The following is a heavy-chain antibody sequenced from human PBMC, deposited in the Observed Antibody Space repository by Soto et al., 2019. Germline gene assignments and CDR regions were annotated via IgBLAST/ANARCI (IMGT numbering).Heavy chain of an antibody. CDR1: GFTFSSYG. CDR3: AKDSGYSSGWYFDY. V-gene: IGHV3-30*18. J-gene: IGHJ4*02. CDR2: ISDDGSNK. D-gene: IGHD6-19*01. Sequence: GGSLRLSCAASGFTFSSYGMHWVRQAPGKGLEWVAVISDDGSNKYYPDSVKGRFTISRDNSKNTLYLQMNSLRAEDTSVYYCAKDSGYSSGWYFDYWGQGT.